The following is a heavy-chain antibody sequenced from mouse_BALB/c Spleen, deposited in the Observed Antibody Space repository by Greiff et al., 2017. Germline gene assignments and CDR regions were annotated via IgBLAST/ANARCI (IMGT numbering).Heavy chain of an antibody. V-gene: IGHV14-1*02. D-gene: IGHD2-14*01. J-gene: IGHJ2*01. CDR2: IDPENGNT. CDR1: GFNIKDYY. CDR3: ARERRYGGYYFDY. Sequence: VQLQQSGAELVRPGALVKLSCKASGFNIKDYYVHWVKQRPEQGLEWIGWIDPENGNTIYDPKFQGKASITADTSSNTAYLQLSSLTSEDTAVYYCARERRYGGYYFDYWGQGTTLTVSS.